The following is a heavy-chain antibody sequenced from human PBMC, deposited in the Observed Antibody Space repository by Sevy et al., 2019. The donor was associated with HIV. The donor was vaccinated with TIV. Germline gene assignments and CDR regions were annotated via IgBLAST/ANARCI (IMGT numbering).Heavy chain of an antibody. J-gene: IGHJ4*02. Sequence: ASVKVSCKASGGTFSNYALSWARQAPGQGLEWMGGIIPIFGTTNFAQTFQGRVAITADEFTCTAYMELSSLRSADTAVYYCARTPILVIPGATDLYFDNWGQGTLVTVSS. V-gene: IGHV1-69*13. CDR1: GGTFSNYA. CDR3: ARTPILVIPGATDLYFDN. CDR2: IIPIFGTT. D-gene: IGHD2-2*01.